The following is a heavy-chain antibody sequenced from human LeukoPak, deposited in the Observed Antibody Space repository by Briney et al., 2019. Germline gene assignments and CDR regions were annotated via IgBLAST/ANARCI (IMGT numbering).Heavy chain of an antibody. D-gene: IGHD4-17*01. V-gene: IGHV4-4*07. CDR2: IYTSGST. CDR1: GGSISSYY. Sequence: PSETLSLTCTVSGGSISSYYWSWIRQPAGKGLDWIGRIYTSGSTNYNPSLKSRVTMSVDTSKNQFSLKLSSVTAADTAVYYCASSYGASGYFDYWGQGTLVTVSS. J-gene: IGHJ4*02. CDR3: ASSYGASGYFDY.